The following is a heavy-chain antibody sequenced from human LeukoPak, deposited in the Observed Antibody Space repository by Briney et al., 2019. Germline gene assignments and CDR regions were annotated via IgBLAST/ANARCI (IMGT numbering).Heavy chain of an antibody. CDR2: ISSSSSYI. J-gene: IGHJ3*02. CDR1: GFTFSSYS. V-gene: IGHV3-21*04. CDR3: ASLRYFDWLSPDAFDI. D-gene: IGHD3-9*01. Sequence: GGSLRLSCAASGFTFSSYSMNWVRQAPGKGLEWVSSISSSSSYIYYADSVKGRFTISRDNAKNSLYLQMNSLRAEDTAVYYCASLRYFDWLSPDAFDIWGQGTMVTVSS.